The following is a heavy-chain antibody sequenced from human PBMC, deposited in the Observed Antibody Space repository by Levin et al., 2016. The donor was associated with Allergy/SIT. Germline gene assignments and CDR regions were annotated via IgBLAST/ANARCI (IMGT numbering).Heavy chain of an antibody. CDR3: ARADLGGYSSGWSSRGMDV. V-gene: IGHV1-2*04. J-gene: IGHJ6*02. D-gene: IGHD6-19*01. Sequence: WVRQAPGQGLEWMGWINPNSGGTNYAQKFQGWVTMTRDTSISTAYMELSRLRSDDTAVYYCARADLGGYSSGWSSRGMDVWGQGTTVTISS. CDR2: INPNSGGT.